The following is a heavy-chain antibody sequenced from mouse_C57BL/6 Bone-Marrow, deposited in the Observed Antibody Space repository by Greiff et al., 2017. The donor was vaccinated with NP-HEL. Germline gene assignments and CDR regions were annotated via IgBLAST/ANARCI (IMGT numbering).Heavy chain of an antibody. CDR2: ISYDGSN. J-gene: IGHJ3*01. Sequence: EVKLQESGPGLVKPSQSLSLTCSVTGYSITSGYYWNWIRQFPGNKLEWMGYISYDGSNNYNPSLKNRISITRDTSKNQFFLKLNSVTTEDTATYYCARGGITTVVATPAWFAYWGQGTLVTVSA. V-gene: IGHV3-6*01. CDR3: ARGGITTVVATPAWFAY. D-gene: IGHD1-1*01. CDR1: GYSITSGYY.